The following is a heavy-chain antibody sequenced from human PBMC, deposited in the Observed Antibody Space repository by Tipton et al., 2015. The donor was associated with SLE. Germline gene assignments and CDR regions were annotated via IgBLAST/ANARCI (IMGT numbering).Heavy chain of an antibody. D-gene: IGHD3-3*01. CDR1: GVTFWSYA. J-gene: IGHJ4*02. CDR3: ARDRVWSGYYPLFDY. Sequence: SLRLSCAASGVTFWSYAMSWVRQAPGKGLEWVSTIIGSGNNTYYADSVKGRFTISRDNAKNSLYLQMNSLRAEDTAVYYCARDRVWSGYYPLFDYWGQGTLVTVSS. CDR2: IIGSGNNT. V-gene: IGHV3-21*03.